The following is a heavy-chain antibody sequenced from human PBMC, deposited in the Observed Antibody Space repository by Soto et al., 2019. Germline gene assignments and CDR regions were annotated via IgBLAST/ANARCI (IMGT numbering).Heavy chain of an antibody. V-gene: IGHV3-23*01. Sequence: GGSLRLSCAASGFTFSSYAMSWVRQAPGKGLEWVSAISGSGGSTYYADSVKGRFTISRDNSKNTLYLQMNSLRAEDTAVYYCATEYLPGGYRYYYYYYGMDVWGQGTTVTVSS. J-gene: IGHJ6*02. CDR2: ISGSGGST. CDR1: GFTFSSYA. D-gene: IGHD2-8*02. CDR3: ATEYLPGGYRYYYYYYGMDV.